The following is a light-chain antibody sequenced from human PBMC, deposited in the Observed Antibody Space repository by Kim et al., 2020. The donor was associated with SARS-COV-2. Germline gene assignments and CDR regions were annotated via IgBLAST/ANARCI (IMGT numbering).Light chain of an antibody. V-gene: IGLV1-51*01. J-gene: IGLJ2*01. CDR2: DNN. CDR3: GTWDSSLSAVV. Sequence: GQEVTIPCSGSSSNIGSNLVSWYQHLPGTAPKLLIYDNNKRPSGIPDRFSGSKSGTSATLGITGLQTGDEADYYCGTWDSSLSAVVFGGGTQLTVL. CDR1: SSNIGSNL.